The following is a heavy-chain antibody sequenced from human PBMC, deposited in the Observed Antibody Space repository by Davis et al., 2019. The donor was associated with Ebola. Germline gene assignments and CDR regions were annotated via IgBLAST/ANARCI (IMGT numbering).Heavy chain of an antibody. Sequence: ASVKVSCKASGGTFSSYGISWVRQAPGQGLEWMGWISAYNGNTNYAQKLQGRVTMTTDTSTSTAYMELRSLRSDDTAVYYCARDLLRDIVVVVAATTPGYWGQGTLVTVSS. CDR1: GGTFSSYG. D-gene: IGHD2-15*01. CDR2: ISAYNGNT. CDR3: ARDLLRDIVVVVAATTPGY. V-gene: IGHV1-18*01. J-gene: IGHJ4*02.